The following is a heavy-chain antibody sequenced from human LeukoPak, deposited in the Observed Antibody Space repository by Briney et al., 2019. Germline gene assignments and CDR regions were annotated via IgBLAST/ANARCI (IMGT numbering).Heavy chain of an antibody. J-gene: IGHJ3*02. D-gene: IGHD7-27*01. V-gene: IGHV4-59*01. CDR2: VDYSGNT. Sequence: SETLSLTCTVSGGSMSYYYWAWIRQTPGKRLEWIAYVDYSGNTNANPSLQSRVTISVDTSKNQFSLKLSSVTAADTAIYYCARVQVGTFDIWGQGTMVTVSS. CDR1: GGSMSYYY. CDR3: ARVQVGTFDI.